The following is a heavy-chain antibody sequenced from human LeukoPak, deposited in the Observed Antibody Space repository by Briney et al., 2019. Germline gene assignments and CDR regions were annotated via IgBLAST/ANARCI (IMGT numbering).Heavy chain of an antibody. CDR1: GFTVSSNY. D-gene: IGHD3-3*01. J-gene: IGHJ4*02. Sequence: GGSLRLSCAASGFTVSSNYMSWVRQAPGKGLEWVSAISGSGGSTYYADSVKGRFTISRDNSKNTLYLQMNSLRAEDTAVYYCAKPLADFRSGYSNWGQGTLVTVSS. CDR2: ISGSGGST. CDR3: AKPLADFRSGYSN. V-gene: IGHV3-23*01.